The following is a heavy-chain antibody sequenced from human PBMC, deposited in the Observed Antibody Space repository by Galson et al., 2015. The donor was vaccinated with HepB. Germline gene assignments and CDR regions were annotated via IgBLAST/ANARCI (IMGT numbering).Heavy chain of an antibody. V-gene: IGHV4-59*08. D-gene: IGHD1-26*01. CDR2: IYYSGST. CDR1: GGSISSYY. Sequence: LSLTCTVSGGSISSYYWSWIRQPPGKGLEWIGYIYYSGSTNYNPSLKSRVTISVDTSKNQFSLKLSSVTAADTAVYYCASQGGIVGANTGGSWFDPWGQGTLVTVSS. CDR3: ASQGGIVGANTGGSWFDP. J-gene: IGHJ5*02.